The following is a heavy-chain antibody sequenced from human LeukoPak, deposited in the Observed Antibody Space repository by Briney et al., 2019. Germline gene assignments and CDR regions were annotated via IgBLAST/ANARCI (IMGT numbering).Heavy chain of an antibody. D-gene: IGHD5-18*01. V-gene: IGHV3-21*05. CDR3: ARSPGAMAFDY. Sequence: GGSLRLSCAASGFTFSSYGMHWVRQAPGKGLEWISYISSSGSGRFYADSVKGRFTISRDNAKNSLYLQMNSLRAEDTAVYYCARSPGAMAFDYWGQGTLVTVSS. CDR2: ISSSGSGR. CDR1: GFTFSSYG. J-gene: IGHJ4*02.